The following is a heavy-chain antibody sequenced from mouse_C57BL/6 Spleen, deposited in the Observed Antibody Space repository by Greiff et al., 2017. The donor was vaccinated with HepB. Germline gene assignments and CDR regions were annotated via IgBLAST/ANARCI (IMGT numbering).Heavy chain of an antibody. CDR2: IDPSDSET. V-gene: IGHV1-52*01. Sequence: QVQLQQPGAELVRPGSSVKLSCKASGYTFTSYWMHWVKQRPIQGLEWIGNIDPSDSETHYNQKFKDKATLTVDKSSSTAYMQLSSLTSEDSAVYYCARGAYGEAMDYWGQGTSVTVSS. D-gene: IGHD1-1*01. CDR1: GYTFTSYW. J-gene: IGHJ4*01. CDR3: ARGAYGEAMDY.